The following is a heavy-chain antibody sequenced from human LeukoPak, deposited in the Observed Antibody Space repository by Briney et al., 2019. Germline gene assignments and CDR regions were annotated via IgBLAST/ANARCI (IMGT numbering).Heavy chain of an antibody. V-gene: IGHV3-30*18. CDR3: AKWSLTTWGYFDY. Sequence: PGGSLRLSCVASGFTFSSNGMHWVRQAPGKGLEWVAVILKDGSTTYYVDSVKGRFTISRDNFKNTLYLQMNSLRVEDTAVYYCAKWSLTTWGYFDYWGQGSLVTVSS. D-gene: IGHD1-14*01. CDR2: ILKDGSTT. CDR1: GFTFSSNG. J-gene: IGHJ4*02.